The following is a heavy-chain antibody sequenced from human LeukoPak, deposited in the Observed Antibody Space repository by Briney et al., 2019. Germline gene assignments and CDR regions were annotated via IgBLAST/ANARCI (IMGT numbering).Heavy chain of an antibody. CDR1: GGSISSSSYY. CDR3: ASHIVGAWLRY. Sequence: SETLSLTCTVSGGSISSSSYYWGWIRQPPGKGLEWIGSIYYSGSTYYNPSLKSRVTISVDTSKNQFSLKLSSVTAADTAVYYCASHIVGAWLRYWGQGTLVTVSS. CDR2: IYYSGST. J-gene: IGHJ4*02. D-gene: IGHD1-26*01. V-gene: IGHV4-39*01.